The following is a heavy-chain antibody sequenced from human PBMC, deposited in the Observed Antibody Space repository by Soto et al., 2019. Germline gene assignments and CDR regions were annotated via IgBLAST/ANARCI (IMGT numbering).Heavy chain of an antibody. Sequence: GGSLRLSCAASGFTFSSYAMHWVRQAPGKGLEWVAVMSYDGGNKYYADSVKGRFTISRDNSKNTLYLQMNSLRAEDTSVYYCARDPQMGITTAGTFDYWGQGTLVTVSS. CDR3: ARDPQMGITTAGTFDY. J-gene: IGHJ4*02. CDR1: GFTFSSYA. D-gene: IGHD6-13*01. CDR2: MSYDGGNK. V-gene: IGHV3-30-3*01.